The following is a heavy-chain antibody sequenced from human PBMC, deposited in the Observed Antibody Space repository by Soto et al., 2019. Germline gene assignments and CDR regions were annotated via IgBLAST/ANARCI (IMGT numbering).Heavy chain of an antibody. CDR1: GYTFTGYY. D-gene: IGHD2-2*01. CDR3: ARDRGGIVVVPAATDV. J-gene: IGHJ6*02. CDR2: INPNSGGT. Sequence: ASVKVSCKASGYTFTGYYMHWVRQAPGQGLEWMGWINPNSGGTNYAQKFQGRVTMTRDTSISTAYMELSRLRSDDTAVYYCARDRGGIVVVPAATDVWGQGTTVTVSS. V-gene: IGHV1-2*02.